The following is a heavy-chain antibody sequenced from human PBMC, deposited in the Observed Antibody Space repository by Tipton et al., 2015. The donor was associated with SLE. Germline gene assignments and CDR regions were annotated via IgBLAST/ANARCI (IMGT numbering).Heavy chain of an antibody. CDR2: LYNSGT. J-gene: IGHJ4*02. D-gene: IGHD3-22*01. CDR1: GDSISSSAYY. Sequence: LRLSCIVSGDSISSSAYYWGWIRQPPGKGLEWIGSLYNSGTYYNPSLKSRVSISGDTSKNQFALRLSSVTAADTAVYYCARHYYDTSGYYPYYFGYWGQGTLVTVSS. CDR3: ARHYYDTSGYYPYYFGY. V-gene: IGHV4-39*01.